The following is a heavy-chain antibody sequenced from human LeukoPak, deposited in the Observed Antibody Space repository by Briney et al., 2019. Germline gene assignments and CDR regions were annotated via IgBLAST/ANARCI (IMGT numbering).Heavy chain of an antibody. V-gene: IGHV1-18*01. Sequence: ASVKVSCKASGYTFTSYDISWVRQAPGQGLEWMGWISAYNGNTNYAQKLQGRVTMTTDTSTSTAYMELRSLRSDDTAVYYCAREDYGSGSYSENWFDPWGQGTLVTVSS. CDR2: ISAYNGNT. J-gene: IGHJ5*02. CDR3: AREDYGSGSYSENWFDP. CDR1: GYTFTSYD. D-gene: IGHD3-10*01.